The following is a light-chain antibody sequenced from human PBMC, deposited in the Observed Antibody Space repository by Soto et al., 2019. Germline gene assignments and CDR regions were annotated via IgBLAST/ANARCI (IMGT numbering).Light chain of an antibody. CDR3: SSYTTSSTLVV. J-gene: IGLJ2*01. CDR2: DVS. Sequence: QSALTQSASVSGSPGQSITISCTGPSSDVCGYNYVSWYQQHPGKAPKLMIYDVSNRPSGVSNRFSGSKSGNTASLTISGLQAEDEADYYCSSYTTSSTLVVFGGGTQLTVL. CDR1: SSDVCGYNY. V-gene: IGLV2-14*01.